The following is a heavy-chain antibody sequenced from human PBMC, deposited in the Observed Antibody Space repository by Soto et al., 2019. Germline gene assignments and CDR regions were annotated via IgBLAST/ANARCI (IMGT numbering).Heavy chain of an antibody. J-gene: IGHJ2*01. CDR3: ARVGYYDSRAPLDWYFDL. D-gene: IGHD3-22*01. V-gene: IGHV1-69*06. CDR1: GGTFSSYA. CDR2: IIPIFGTA. Sequence: QVQLVQSGAEVKKPGSSMKVSCKASGGTFSSYAISWVRQAPGQGLEWMGGIIPIFGTANYAQKFQGRVTITADKSTSTAYMELSSLRSEDTAVYYCARVGYYDSRAPLDWYFDLWGRGTLVTVSS.